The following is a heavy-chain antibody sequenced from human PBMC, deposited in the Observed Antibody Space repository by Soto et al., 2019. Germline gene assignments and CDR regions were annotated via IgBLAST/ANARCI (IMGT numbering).Heavy chain of an antibody. Sequence: ASVKVSCKASGYTFTGYYMHWVRQAPGQGPEWMGWINPNSGGTNYAQKFQGRVTMTRDTSISTAYMELSRLRSDDTAVYYCARADRARSNWFDPWGQGTLVTVSS. CDR1: GYTFTGYY. D-gene: IGHD6-6*01. CDR2: INPNSGGT. CDR3: ARADRARSNWFDP. V-gene: IGHV1-2*02. J-gene: IGHJ5*02.